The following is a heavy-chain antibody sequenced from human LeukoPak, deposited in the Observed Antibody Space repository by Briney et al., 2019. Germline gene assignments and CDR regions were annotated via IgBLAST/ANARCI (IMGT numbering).Heavy chain of an antibody. Sequence: GASVKVSCKASGGTFSSYAISWVRQAPGQGLEWMGGIIPIFGTANYAQKFQGRVTITADKSTSTAYMELSSLRSEDTAVYYCARAYCSGGSCYREWFDPWGQGTLVTVSS. CDR1: GGTFSSYA. D-gene: IGHD2-15*01. J-gene: IGHJ5*02. CDR2: IIPIFGTA. V-gene: IGHV1-69*06. CDR3: ARAYCSGGSCYREWFDP.